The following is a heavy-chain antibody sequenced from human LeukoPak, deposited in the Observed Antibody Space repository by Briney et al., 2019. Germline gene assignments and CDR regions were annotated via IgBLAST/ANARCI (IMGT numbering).Heavy chain of an antibody. CDR2: ISDDGSNK. Sequence: PPGGSLRLSCAASGFTFSSYGMHWVRQAPGKGLEWVALISDDGSNKQYLDSVKGRFTISRDNPKNTLYLQMNSLRAEDTAVYFCAGGLLGCGGGSCYPTDYWGQGTLVTVSS. CDR3: AGGLLGCGGGSCYPTDY. V-gene: IGHV3-30*03. CDR1: GFTFSSYG. J-gene: IGHJ4*02. D-gene: IGHD2-15*01.